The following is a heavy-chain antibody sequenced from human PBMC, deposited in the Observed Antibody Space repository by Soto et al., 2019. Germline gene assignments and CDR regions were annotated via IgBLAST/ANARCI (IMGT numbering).Heavy chain of an antibody. J-gene: IGHJ4*02. Sequence: EVQLVESGGGLVQPGGSLRLSCVASGFTFSNFWLSWARQAPGKGLEWVANINQDGSAKYYVPSVRGRFTISRDNAKNSLYLQMNRLRAEDAAVYYCATSAGAPGNYWGQGTLVTVSS. D-gene: IGHD1-26*01. CDR3: ATSAGAPGNY. CDR1: GFTFSNFW. V-gene: IGHV3-7*01. CDR2: INQDGSAK.